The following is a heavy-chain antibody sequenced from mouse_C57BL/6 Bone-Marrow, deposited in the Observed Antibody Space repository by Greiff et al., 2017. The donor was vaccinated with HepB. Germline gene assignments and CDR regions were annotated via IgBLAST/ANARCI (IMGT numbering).Heavy chain of an antibody. CDR2: ISYSGST. J-gene: IGHJ1*03. D-gene: IGHD1-1*01. Sequence: DVKLVESGPGLAKPSQTLSLTCSVTGYSITSDYWNWIRKFPGNKLEYMGYISYSGSTYYNPSLKSRISITRDTSKNQYYLQLNSVTTEDTATYYGARYKSPIYYYGSSGDWYFDVWGTGTTVTVSS. CDR3: ARYKSPIYYYGSSGDWYFDV. V-gene: IGHV3-8*01. CDR1: GYSITSDY.